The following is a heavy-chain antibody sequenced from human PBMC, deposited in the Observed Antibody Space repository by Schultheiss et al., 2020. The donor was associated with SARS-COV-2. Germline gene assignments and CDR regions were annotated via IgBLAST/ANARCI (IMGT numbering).Heavy chain of an antibody. D-gene: IGHD2-15*01. CDR3: AKDRLEGFYCGGGNCYSVDSYGMDV. Sequence: GGSLRLSCEASGFTFTTHGMHWVRQAPGKGMEWVAIISYDGSKIFYADSVQGRFVISRDNSKNTLYLQMNSLTVEDTAVYYCAKDRLEGFYCGGGNCYSVDSYGMDVWGQGTTVTVSS. J-gene: IGHJ6*02. CDR1: GFTFTTHG. V-gene: IGHV3-30*18. CDR2: ISYDGSKI.